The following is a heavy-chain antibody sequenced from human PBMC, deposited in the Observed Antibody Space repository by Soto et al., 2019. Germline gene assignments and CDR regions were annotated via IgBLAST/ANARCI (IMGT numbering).Heavy chain of an antibody. Sequence: GSLRLSCAVSGFNFDNSYMSWVRQAPGKGLEWVSILYSGGQTCYTESVRGRFTISRDISKNTLDLQMNRLTADDTAVYYCSKNNVAPAFVGFEYWGQGTLVTVSS. CDR3: SKNNVAPAFVGFEY. CDR1: GFNFDNSY. V-gene: IGHV3-53*01. D-gene: IGHD2-2*01. CDR2: LYSGGQT. J-gene: IGHJ4*02.